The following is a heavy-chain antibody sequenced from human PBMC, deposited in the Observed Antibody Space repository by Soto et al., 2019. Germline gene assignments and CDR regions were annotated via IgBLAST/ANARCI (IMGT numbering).Heavy chain of an antibody. V-gene: IGHV3-49*03. Sequence: EVQLVESGGGLVQPGRSLRLSCTASGFTFGDYAMSWFRQAPGKGLEWVGVIRSKAYGGTTEYAASVKGRFTIARDDSKSIVYQQMSSLKTEDTSVYYCTRDSCGGGSCSSYYYYYYMDVWGKGTTVTVSS. CDR3: TRDSCGGGSCSSYYYYYYMDV. CDR2: IRSKAYGGTT. CDR1: GFTFGDYA. J-gene: IGHJ6*03. D-gene: IGHD2-15*01.